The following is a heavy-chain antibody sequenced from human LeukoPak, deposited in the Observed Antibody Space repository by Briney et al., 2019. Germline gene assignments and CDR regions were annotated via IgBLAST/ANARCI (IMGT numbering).Heavy chain of an antibody. CDR2: INPNTGGT. J-gene: IGHJ5*02. Sequence: ASVKVSCNPSGYTFTRYYMHWLRQAPGQRPEWMGTINPNTGGTSYADNFQDRLTMTTDTSTSTLYMDLSSLTSEDTAVYYCARDPQTFGGNWFDPWGQGTLVSVSS. V-gene: IGHV1-46*01. D-gene: IGHD3-16*01. CDR1: GYTFTRYY. CDR3: ARDPQTFGGNWFDP.